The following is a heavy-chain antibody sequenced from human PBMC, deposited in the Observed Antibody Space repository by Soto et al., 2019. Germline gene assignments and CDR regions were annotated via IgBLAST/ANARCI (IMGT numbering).Heavy chain of an antibody. J-gene: IGHJ3*02. CDR2: IYWDDEK. Sequence: QITLKESGPTLVKPTQTLTLTCTVSCYSLSISGVGVGWIRQPPGKALEWVGIIYWDDEKHYSPSLKTRLNITKDTSKNQVVLTMTDMDPVDTATYYCAQRGPKGAGAFDIWGQGTMVTVSS. CDR3: AQRGPKGAGAFDI. CDR1: CYSLSISGVG. D-gene: IGHD3-10*01. V-gene: IGHV2-5*02.